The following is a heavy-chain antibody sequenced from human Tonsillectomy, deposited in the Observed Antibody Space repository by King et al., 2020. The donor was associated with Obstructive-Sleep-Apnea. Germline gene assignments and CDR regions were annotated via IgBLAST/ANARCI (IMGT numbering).Heavy chain of an antibody. Sequence: VQLVESGGGVVQPGRSLRLSCAASGFVFSDYGMHWVRQAPGKGLEWVAVISYDGTYKYFGDSVKGRFTISRDNSKNTVYLQMNSLRAEDTAVYYCAKEPYVWGTTYYLDHGGQGTLVTVSS. J-gene: IGHJ4*02. CDR1: GFVFSDYG. V-gene: IGHV3-30*18. CDR3: AKEPYVWGTTYYLDH. D-gene: IGHD3-16*01. CDR2: ISYDGTYK.